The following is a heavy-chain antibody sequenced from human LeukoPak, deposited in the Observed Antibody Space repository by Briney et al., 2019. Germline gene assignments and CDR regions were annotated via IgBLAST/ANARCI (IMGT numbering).Heavy chain of an antibody. J-gene: IGHJ4*02. D-gene: IGHD3-10*01. V-gene: IGHV4-30-2*01. CDR3: ARGRITMVRGVIIGHHGVDY. CDR2: IYHSGST. CDR1: GGSISSGGYY. Sequence: SETLSLTCTVSGGSISSGGYYWSWIRQPPGKGLEWIGYIYHSGSTYYNPSLKSRVTISVDRSKNQFSLKLSSVTAADTAVYHCARGRITMVRGVIIGHHGVDYWGQGTLVTVSS.